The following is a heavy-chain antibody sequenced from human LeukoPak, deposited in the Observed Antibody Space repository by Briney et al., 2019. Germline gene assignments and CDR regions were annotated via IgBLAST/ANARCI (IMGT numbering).Heavy chain of an antibody. CDR2: MSVSSGLI. Sequence: TGGSLRLSCAASGFTFSFYSMNWVRQAPGKGLEWVSSMSVSSGLIYYADSVKGRFTVSRDNAKDSLYLQMNRLRAEDTAVYYCAREFGGSASGAGYWGQGTLVTVSS. V-gene: IGHV3-21*01. CDR3: AREFGGSASGAGY. J-gene: IGHJ4*02. CDR1: GFTFSFYS. D-gene: IGHD3-10*01.